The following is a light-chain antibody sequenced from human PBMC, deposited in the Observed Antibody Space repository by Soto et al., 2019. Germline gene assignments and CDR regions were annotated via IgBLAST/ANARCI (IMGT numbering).Light chain of an antibody. CDR3: SSYTYTSTLVI. CDR2: DVS. J-gene: IGLJ2*01. CDR1: SSDVGAHNY. Sequence: QSALTQPASVSGSPGQSIAISCTGTSSDVGAHNYVSWYQQHPGKAPKLIIYDVSNRPSGVSTRFSGFKSGNTASLTISGLQAEDEDDYYCSSYTYTSTLVIFGGGTKLTVL. V-gene: IGLV2-14*03.